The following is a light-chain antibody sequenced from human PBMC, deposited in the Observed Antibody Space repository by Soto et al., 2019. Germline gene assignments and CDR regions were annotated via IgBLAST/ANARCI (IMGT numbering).Light chain of an antibody. CDR1: SSDVGAYNS. CDR2: DVG. Sequence: QSALTQPPSASGSPGQSVTISCTGTSSDVGAYNSVSWYQQHPDNAPQLMIYDVGKRPPGVPDRFSGSKSGNTASLTVSGLQAEDEADYYCSSYAGIDRPVVFGGGTKLTVL. V-gene: IGLV2-8*01. J-gene: IGLJ2*01. CDR3: SSYAGIDRPVV.